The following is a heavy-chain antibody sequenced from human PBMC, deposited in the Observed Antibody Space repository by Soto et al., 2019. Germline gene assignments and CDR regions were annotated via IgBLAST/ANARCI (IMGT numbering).Heavy chain of an antibody. CDR3: ATALGCRSTSCTLDY. Sequence: SVKVSCKASGGTFGSYAFSWVRQAPGQGLEWMGGIIPVSGAAHYAQKFQGRVAITADESTSTAYMELSSLSSQDTAVYYCATALGCRSTSCTLDYWGQGTRVTVSS. CDR2: IIPVSGAA. J-gene: IGHJ4*02. CDR1: GGTFGSYA. D-gene: IGHD2-2*01. V-gene: IGHV1-69*13.